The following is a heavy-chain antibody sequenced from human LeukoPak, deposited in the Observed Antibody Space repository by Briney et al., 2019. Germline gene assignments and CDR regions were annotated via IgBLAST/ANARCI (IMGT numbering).Heavy chain of an antibody. CDR3: ARVGEFDGFDY. CDR2: IKQDGSET. J-gene: IGHJ4*02. Sequence: GGSLRLSCAASGFTFSSYWMTWVRQAPGKGLEWVANIKQDGSETFYVDSVKGRFTISRDNAKNSLYLQMNSLRAEDTAVYYCARVGEFDGFDYWGQGTLVTVSS. CDR1: GFTFSSYW. V-gene: IGHV3-7*01. D-gene: IGHD3-16*01.